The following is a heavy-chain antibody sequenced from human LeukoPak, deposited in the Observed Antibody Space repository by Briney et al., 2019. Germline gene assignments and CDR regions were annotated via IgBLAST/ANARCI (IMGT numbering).Heavy chain of an antibody. D-gene: IGHD3-10*01. CDR1: GFTFSSYE. V-gene: IGHV3-23*01. CDR2: ISGSGGST. J-gene: IGHJ3*02. Sequence: PGGSLRLSCAASGFTFSSYEMNWVRQAPGKGLEWVSAISGSGGSTYYADSVKGRFTISRDNSKNTLYLQMNSLRAEDTAVYYCALDEGYYASGAFDIWGQGTMVTVSS. CDR3: ALDEGYYASGAFDI.